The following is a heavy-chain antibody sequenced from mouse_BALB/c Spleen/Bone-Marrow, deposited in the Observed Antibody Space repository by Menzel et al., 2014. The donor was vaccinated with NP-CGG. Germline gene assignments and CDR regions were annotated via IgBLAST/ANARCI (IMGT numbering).Heavy chain of an antibody. V-gene: IGHV1-5*01. J-gene: IGHJ2*01. CDR2: IYPGNSDT. D-gene: IGHD3-1*01. Sequence: VQLQQSGTVLARPGAAVKMSCKASGYTFSNYWMHWVKQSPGQGLEWIGTIYPGNSDTTYNQKFKGKAKLTAVTSTSTAYMDLSSLANEDSAVYYCTTLARTNFDYWGQGTTLTVSS. CDR1: GYTFSNYW. CDR3: TTLARTNFDY.